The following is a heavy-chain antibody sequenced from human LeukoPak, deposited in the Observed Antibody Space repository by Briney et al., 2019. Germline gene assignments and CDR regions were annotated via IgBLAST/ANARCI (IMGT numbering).Heavy chain of an antibody. D-gene: IGHD5-24*01. CDR1: GYSISRGSY. V-gene: IGHV4-38-2*01. Sequence: SETLSLTCAVSGYSISRGSYRVWIRQPPGKGLEWIGSVYHSGSAYYNPSLKSRVTISVDTSKNQFSLKLTSVTAADTAVYYCAVGLHSGQFAFDIWGQGTMVTVSS. CDR2: VYHSGSA. CDR3: AVGLHSGQFAFDI. J-gene: IGHJ3*02.